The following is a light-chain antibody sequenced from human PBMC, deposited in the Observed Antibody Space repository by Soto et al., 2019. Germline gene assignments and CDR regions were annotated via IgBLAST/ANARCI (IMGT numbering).Light chain of an antibody. CDR1: SSDVGNYNY. Sequence: SVLTQPASVSGSPGQSITISCTGTSSDVGNYNYVSWYQQHPGKAPKLLIYEVANRPSGVSNRFSYSKSGNTASLTISGLQAEDEADYYCSSYTSSSTYVFGTGTKVTVL. J-gene: IGLJ1*01. CDR3: SSYTSSSTYV. V-gene: IGLV2-14*01. CDR2: EVA.